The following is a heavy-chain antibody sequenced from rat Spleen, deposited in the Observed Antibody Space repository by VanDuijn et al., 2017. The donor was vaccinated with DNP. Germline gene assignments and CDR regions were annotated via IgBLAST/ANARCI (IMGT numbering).Heavy chain of an antibody. CDR3: ARGRPSWELYWYFDF. CDR2: INYSGST. CDR1: GYSITSNY. V-gene: IGHV3-1*01. J-gene: IGHJ1*01. Sequence: EMQLQESGPGLVKPSQSLSLTCSVTGYSITSNYWAWIRKFPGNEMEWMGYINYSGSTSYNPSLRSRISITRDTSKNHFFLQLNSVATEDTATYYCARGRPSWELYWYFDFWGPGTMVTVSS. D-gene: IGHD5-1*01.